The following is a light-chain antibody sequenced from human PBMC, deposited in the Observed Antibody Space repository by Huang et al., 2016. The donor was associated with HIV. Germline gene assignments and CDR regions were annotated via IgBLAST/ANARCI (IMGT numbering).Light chain of an antibody. CDR1: QSVSGSN. CDR3: QHYGIRFT. Sequence: EIILTQSPATLSLSPGERATLSCRASQSVSGSNLAWYQQKLGQAPRLLIYGASTRATGIPDRFSGSGSGTDFTLTISRLEPEDFAVYYCQHYGIRFTFGQGTEIDIK. V-gene: IGKV3-20*01. CDR2: GAS. J-gene: IGKJ2*01.